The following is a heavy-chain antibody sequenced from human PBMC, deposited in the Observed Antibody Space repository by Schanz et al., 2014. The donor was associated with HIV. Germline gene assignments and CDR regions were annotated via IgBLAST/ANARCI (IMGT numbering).Heavy chain of an antibody. J-gene: IGHJ4*02. Sequence: QVQLVESGGGVVQPGRSLRLSCAASGFTFDSYGMHWVRQAPGKGLEWVAVISYDGRNKYYADSVKGRFTISRDNSKNTVYLRMSGLRAEDTAVYYCANQRYSGTYRPFDYWGRGTLVTVSS. D-gene: IGHD1-26*01. CDR1: GFTFDSYG. CDR3: ANQRYSGTYRPFDY. V-gene: IGHV3-33*05. CDR2: ISYDGRNK.